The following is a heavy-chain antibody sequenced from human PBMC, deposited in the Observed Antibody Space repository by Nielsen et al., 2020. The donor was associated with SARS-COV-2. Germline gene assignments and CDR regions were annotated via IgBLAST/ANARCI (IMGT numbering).Heavy chain of an antibody. CDR1: GFTFSSYG. CDR3: ARAKTTRVTIFGVVTPGAFDI. V-gene: IGHV3-48*04. J-gene: IGHJ3*02. Sequence: GGSLRLSCAASGFTFSSYGMHWVRQAPGKGLEWVSYISSSGSTIYYADSVKGRFTISRDNAKNSLYLQMNSLRAEDTAVYYCARAKTTRVTIFGVVTPGAFDIWGQGTMVTVSS. D-gene: IGHD3-3*01. CDR2: ISSSGSTI.